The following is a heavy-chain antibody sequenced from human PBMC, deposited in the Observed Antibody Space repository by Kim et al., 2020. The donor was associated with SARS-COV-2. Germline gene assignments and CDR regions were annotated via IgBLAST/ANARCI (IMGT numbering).Heavy chain of an antibody. CDR2: NSGSAT. V-gene: IGHV3-48*02. CDR3: ARGRAY. Sequence: NSGSATFYAGSVKGRCTITRDNAKNSLYLEMSSLRDEDTAVYYCARGRAYWGRGTLVTVSS. J-gene: IGHJ4*02.